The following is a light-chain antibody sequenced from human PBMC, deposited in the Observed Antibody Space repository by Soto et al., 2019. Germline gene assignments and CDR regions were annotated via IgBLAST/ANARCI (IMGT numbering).Light chain of an antibody. CDR1: QSISSY. CDR2: AAS. V-gene: IGKV1-39*01. CDR3: QQSYSTPYT. Sequence: DIQMTQSPSSLSASVGDRVTITCRASQSISSYLNWYQQKPGKAPKLLIYAASSLQSVVPSRFSGSGSGTDFTRTISILQHEDFATYYCQQSYSTPYTFCQGTKLEIK. J-gene: IGKJ2*01.